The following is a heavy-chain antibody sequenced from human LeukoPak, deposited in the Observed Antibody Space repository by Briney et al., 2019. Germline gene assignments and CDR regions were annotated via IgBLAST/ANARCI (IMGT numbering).Heavy chain of an antibody. D-gene: IGHD6-13*01. Sequence: GGSLRLSCAASGFTFSSYAMSWVRQAPGKGLEWVSAISGSGGSTYYADSVKGRFTISRDNSKNTLYLQMNSLRAEDTAVYYCARDSSSWHEGYFDYWGQGTLVTVSS. J-gene: IGHJ4*02. V-gene: IGHV3-23*01. CDR3: ARDSSSWHEGYFDY. CDR2: ISGSGGST. CDR1: GFTFSSYA.